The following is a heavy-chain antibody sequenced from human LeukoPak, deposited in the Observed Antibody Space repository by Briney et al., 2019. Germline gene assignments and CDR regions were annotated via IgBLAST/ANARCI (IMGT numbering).Heavy chain of an antibody. Sequence: PSETLSLTCTVSGGSISSSSYYWGWIRQPPGKGLEWIGSIYYSGSTYYNPSLKSRVTISVDTSKNQFSLKLSSVTAADTAVYYCARNRRYYYYYMDVWGKGTTVTVSS. CDR3: ARNRRYYYYYMDV. D-gene: IGHD1/OR15-1a*01. CDR1: GGSISSSSYY. V-gene: IGHV4-39*07. CDR2: IYYSGST. J-gene: IGHJ6*03.